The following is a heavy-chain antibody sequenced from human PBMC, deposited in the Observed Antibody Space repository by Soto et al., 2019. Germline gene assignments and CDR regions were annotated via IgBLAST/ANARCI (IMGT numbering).Heavy chain of an antibody. J-gene: IGHJ3*02. CDR1: GYTFTSYD. CDR2: MNPNRGNT. V-gene: IGHV1-8*01. D-gene: IGHD1-26*01. CDR3: XXXXXXXLLSDXFDI. Sequence: SVKVSCKACGYTFTSYDINWVRQATGQGNERMGWMNPNRGNTGYAQKFQGRVTMTRNTSISTAYMELSSLRSEDTVVYYSXXXXXXXLLSDXFDIWGQGTMVXVSS.